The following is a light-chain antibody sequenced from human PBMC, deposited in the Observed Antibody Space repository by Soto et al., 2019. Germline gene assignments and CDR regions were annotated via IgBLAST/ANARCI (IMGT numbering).Light chain of an antibody. V-gene: IGKV4-1*01. J-gene: IGKJ1*01. CDR2: WAS. Sequence: DIVMTQSPDSLAVSLGERATINCKSSQSVLYSSNNKNCLAWYQQKPGQPPKLLIYWASTRESGVPDRFSGSGSGTDFTLTISSLQAEDVAVYYCKQYYSSPWTFGQGTKVEIK. CDR1: QSVLYSSNNKNC. CDR3: KQYYSSPWT.